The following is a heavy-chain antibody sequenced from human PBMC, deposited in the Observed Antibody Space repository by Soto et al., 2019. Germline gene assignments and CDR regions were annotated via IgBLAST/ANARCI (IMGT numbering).Heavy chain of an antibody. D-gene: IGHD3-3*01. V-gene: IGHV1-2*04. CDR2: INPNSGGT. CDR1: GYTFTGYY. Sequence: ASVKVSCKASGYTFTGYYMHWVRQAPGQGLEWMGWINPNSGGTNYAQKFQGWVTMTRDTSISTAYMELSRLRSDDTAVYYCAGGSQKKVLRFLEWFPDSYYYYYMDVWGKGTTVTVSS. J-gene: IGHJ6*03. CDR3: AGGSQKKVLRFLEWFPDSYYYYYMDV.